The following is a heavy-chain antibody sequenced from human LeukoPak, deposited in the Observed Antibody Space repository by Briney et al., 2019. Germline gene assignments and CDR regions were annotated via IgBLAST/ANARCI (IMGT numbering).Heavy chain of an antibody. V-gene: IGHV3-33*01. Sequence: GGSLRLSCAATGFSLSHFGMHWVRQAPGTGLEWVAMIWTDGASDTFYGDSVKGRFTISRDNSKNTVYLQMNSLTAEDTAVYYCARERGDGFNVYFDYWGQGSLVTVSS. CDR1: GFSLSHFG. CDR3: ARERGDGFNVYFDY. J-gene: IGHJ4*02. D-gene: IGHD5-24*01. CDR2: IWTDGASDT.